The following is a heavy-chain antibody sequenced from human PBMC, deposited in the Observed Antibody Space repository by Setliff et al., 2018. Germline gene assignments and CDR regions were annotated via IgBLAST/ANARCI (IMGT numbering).Heavy chain of an antibody. D-gene: IGHD3-10*01. CDR1: GYSFIDYY. J-gene: IGHJ3*02. CDR3: ARPRSNYNRGAFSI. CDR2: VNPKNGGI. Sequence: ASVKVSCKASGYSFIDYYIHWVRQAPGQGPEWMGRVNPKNGGILYSQKFEGRVSMTGDRTISTVYMDLRSLAFDDTAVYYCARPRSNYNRGAFSIWGQGTMVTVSS. V-gene: IGHV1-2*06.